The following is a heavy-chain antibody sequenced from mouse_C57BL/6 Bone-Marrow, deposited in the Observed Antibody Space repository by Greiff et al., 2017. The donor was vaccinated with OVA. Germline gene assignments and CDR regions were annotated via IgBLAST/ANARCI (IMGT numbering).Heavy chain of an antibody. J-gene: IGHJ3*01. Sequence: VQLQQPGAELVKPGASVKLSCKASGYTFTSYWMQWVKQRPGQGLEWIGEIDPSDSYTNYNQKFKGKATLTVDTSSSTAYMQLSSLTSEDSAVYYGASPQFRRWGQGTLVTVSA. CDR1: GYTFTSYW. CDR3: ASPQFRR. CDR2: IDPSDSYT. V-gene: IGHV1-50*01.